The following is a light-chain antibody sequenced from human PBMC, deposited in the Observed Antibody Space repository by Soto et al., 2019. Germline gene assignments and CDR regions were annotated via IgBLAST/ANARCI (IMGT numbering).Light chain of an antibody. CDR1: QSVSNNY. V-gene: IGKV3-20*01. CDR2: GAT. J-gene: IGKJ1*01. CDR3: QQYGSSGT. Sequence: EIVLTQSPGTLSLSPGERATLSCRASQSVSNNYLAWYQQKPGQAPRLLSYGATNRATGIPDRFSGSGSGTVFTLTISRLEPEDFAVYYCQQYGSSGTFGQGTKVEIK.